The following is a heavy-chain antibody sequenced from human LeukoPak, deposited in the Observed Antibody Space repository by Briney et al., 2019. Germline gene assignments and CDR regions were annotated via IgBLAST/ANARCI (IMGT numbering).Heavy chain of an antibody. D-gene: IGHD2-8*01. V-gene: IGHV1-46*01. CDR2: IYPRDGST. Sequence: GASVKVSCKASGGTFSSYAISWVRQAPGQGLEWMGMIYPRDGSTSYAQKFQGRVTMTRDTSTSTVYMELSSLRAEDTAVYYCARDLGYCTNGVCHTRFDYWGQGTLVAVSS. CDR3: ARDLGYCTNGVCHTRFDY. J-gene: IGHJ4*02. CDR1: GGTFSSYA.